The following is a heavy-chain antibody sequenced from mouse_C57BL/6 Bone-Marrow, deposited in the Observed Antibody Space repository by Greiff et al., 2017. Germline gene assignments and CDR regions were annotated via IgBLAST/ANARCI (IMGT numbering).Heavy chain of an antibody. J-gene: IGHJ3*01. CDR3: TQIYYGYDVFAY. CDR2: IDPETGGT. Sequence: SGAELVRPGASVTLSCKASGYTFTDYEMHWVKQTPVHGLEWIGAIDPETGGTAYNQKFQGKAILTADKSSSTAYMELRSLTSEDSAVYYCTQIYYGYDVFAYWGQGTLVTVSA. D-gene: IGHD2-2*01. V-gene: IGHV1-15*01. CDR1: GYTFTDYE.